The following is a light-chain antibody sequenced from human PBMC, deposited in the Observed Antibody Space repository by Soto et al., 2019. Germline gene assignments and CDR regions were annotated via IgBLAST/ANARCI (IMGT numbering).Light chain of an antibody. CDR3: QQYGGSPRT. V-gene: IGKV3-20*01. Sequence: EIVLTQSSGTLSLSPGERGTLSCRASQSVSSGYLAWYQQKPGQAPRLLIYDASSRATGIPDRFSGSGSGTDFTLTISRLEPEDFAVYYCQQYGGSPRTFGQGTKVEIK. J-gene: IGKJ1*01. CDR2: DAS. CDR1: QSVSSGY.